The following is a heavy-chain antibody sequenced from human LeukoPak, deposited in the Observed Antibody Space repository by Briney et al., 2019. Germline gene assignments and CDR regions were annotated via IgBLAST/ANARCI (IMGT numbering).Heavy chain of an antibody. J-gene: IGHJ3*01. CDR1: GFTFSSYG. V-gene: IGHV3-33*01. CDR3: VRDNHDGFDV. CDR2: IWYDGSNK. D-gene: IGHD1-1*01. Sequence: GGSLRLSCAASGFTFSSYGMHWVRQAPGKGLEWVAIIWYDGSNKYYADSLEGRFTISRDISKNTLYLQMNSLRAEDTAVYYCVRDNHDGFDVWGQGTMVTVSS.